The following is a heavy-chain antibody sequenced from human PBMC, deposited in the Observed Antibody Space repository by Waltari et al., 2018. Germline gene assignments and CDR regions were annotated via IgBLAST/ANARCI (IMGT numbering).Heavy chain of an antibody. CDR2: IYYSGST. V-gene: IGHV4-59*01. CDR3: ARGNGSTMVRRVPIDY. D-gene: IGHD3-10*01. Sequence: QVQLQESGTGLVRPSETLSPTCTVAGGSISSYYWSWTRQPPGKGLEWIGYIYYSGSTNYSPSPKSRVTISVDTSKNQYSLKLSAVTAADTAVYYCARGNGSTMVRRVPIDYWGQGTLVTVSS. J-gene: IGHJ4*02. CDR1: GGSISSYY.